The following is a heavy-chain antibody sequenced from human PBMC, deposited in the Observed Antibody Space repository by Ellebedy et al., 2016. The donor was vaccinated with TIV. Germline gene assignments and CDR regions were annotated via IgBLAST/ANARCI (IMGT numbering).Heavy chain of an antibody. CDR1: GFTFSSYA. V-gene: IGHV3-30-3*01. CDR2: ISYDGSNK. Sequence: PGGSLRLSCAASGFTFSSYAMHWVRQAPGKGLEWVAVISYDGSNKYYADSVKGRFTISRDNSKNTLYLQMNSLRAEDTAVYYCAKKLVSRDSLSFDYWGLGTLVTVSS. CDR3: AKKLVSRDSLSFDY. D-gene: IGHD2-2*01. J-gene: IGHJ4*02.